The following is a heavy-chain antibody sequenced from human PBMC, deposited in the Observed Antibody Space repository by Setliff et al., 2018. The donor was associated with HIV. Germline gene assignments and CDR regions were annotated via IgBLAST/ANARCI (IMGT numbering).Heavy chain of an antibody. CDR2: IYYSGST. Sequence: PSETLSLTCTVSGGSISSNYWSWIRQPPGKGLEWIGYIYYSGSTNYNPSLKSRVTISVDTSKNQFSLKLSSVTAADTAVYYWARQVTVVGYFETAAGSFNYWGPGTLVTVSS. CDR1: GGSISSNY. CDR3: ARQVTVVGYFETAAGSFNY. J-gene: IGHJ4*02. D-gene: IGHD2-21*01. V-gene: IGHV4-59*08.